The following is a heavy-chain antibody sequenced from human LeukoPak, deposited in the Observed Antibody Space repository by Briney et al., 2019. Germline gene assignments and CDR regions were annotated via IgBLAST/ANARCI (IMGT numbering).Heavy chain of an antibody. CDR2: IYTSGST. CDR1: GGSISSYY. J-gene: IGHJ4*02. D-gene: IGHD6-19*01. V-gene: IGHV4-4*07. CDR3: ARERSSGWYGYYFDY. Sequence: PSETLSLTYTVSGGSISSYYWSWIRQPAGKGLEWIGRIYTSGSTNYNPSLKSRVTMSVDTSKNQFSLKLSSVTAADTAVYYCARERSSGWYGYYFDYWGQGTLVTVSS.